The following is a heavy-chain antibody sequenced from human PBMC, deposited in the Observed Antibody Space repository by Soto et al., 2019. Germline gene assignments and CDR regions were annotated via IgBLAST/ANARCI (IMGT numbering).Heavy chain of an antibody. D-gene: IGHD1-7*01. CDR3: VKDRRNSWSLDY. CDR2: ISSDGGHK. CDR1: GFTFSSDG. Sequence: QVQLVESGGGVVQPGTSLRLSCGASGFTFSSDGMHWVRQAPGKGLEWVAVISSDGGHKQYADSVKGRFTISRDNPKNSLALQMNSLRPEDTAVYYCVKDRRNSWSLDYWGQGALVTVSS. V-gene: IGHV3-30*18. J-gene: IGHJ4*02.